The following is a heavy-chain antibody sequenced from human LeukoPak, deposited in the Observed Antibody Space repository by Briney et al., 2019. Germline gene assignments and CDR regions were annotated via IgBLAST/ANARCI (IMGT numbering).Heavy chain of an antibody. D-gene: IGHD2-2*01. CDR2: IYYSGST. J-gene: IGHJ3*02. CDR1: GGSISSGGYY. Sequence: PSETLSLTCTVSGGSISSGGYYWSWIRQHPGKGLEWFGYIYYSGSTYYNPSLKSRVTISVDTSKNQFSLKLSSVTAADTAVHYCAREWVVPAAMRVGALDIWGQGTMVTVSS. V-gene: IGHV4-31*03. CDR3: AREWVVPAAMRVGALDI.